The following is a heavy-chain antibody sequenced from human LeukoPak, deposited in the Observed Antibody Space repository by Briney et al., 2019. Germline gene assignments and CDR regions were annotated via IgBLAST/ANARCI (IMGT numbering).Heavy chain of an antibody. CDR3: ARESCTNGVCRGDYYYGMDV. D-gene: IGHD2-8*01. J-gene: IGHJ6*02. Sequence: PSETLSLTCTVSGGSISSGDFYWSWIRQPPGKGLEWIGYIYYTGSTYYNPSLKRRVTISIDTSKKQFSLKLSSVTAADTAVYYCARESCTNGVCRGDYYYGMDVWGQGTTVTVSS. CDR1: GGSISSGDFY. V-gene: IGHV4-30-4*01. CDR2: IYYTGST.